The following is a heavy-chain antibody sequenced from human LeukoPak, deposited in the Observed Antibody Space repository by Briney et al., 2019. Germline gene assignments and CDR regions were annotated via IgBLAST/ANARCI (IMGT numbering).Heavy chain of an antibody. CDR1: GFTFSSYA. D-gene: IGHD6-19*01. J-gene: IGHJ4*02. CDR3: ARGGSSGRFLKTDY. Sequence: GSLRLSCAASGFTFSSYAMHWVRQAPGKGLEWVAVISYDGSNKYYADSVKGRFTISRDNSKNTLYLQMNSLRAEDTAVYYCARGGSSGRFLKTDYWGQGTLVTVSS. CDR2: ISYDGSNK. V-gene: IGHV3-30-3*01.